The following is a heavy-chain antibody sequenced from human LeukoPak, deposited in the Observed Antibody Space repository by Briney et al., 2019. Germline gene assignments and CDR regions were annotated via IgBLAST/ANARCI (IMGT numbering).Heavy chain of an antibody. CDR2: IIPIFGTA. CDR1: GYTFTSYG. D-gene: IGHD6-13*01. V-gene: IGHV1-69*06. J-gene: IGHJ3*02. CDR3: ARVKVAAALDAFDI. Sequence: ASVKVSCKASGYTFTSYGISWVRQAPGQGLEWMGGIIPIFGTANYAQKFQGRVTITADKSTSTAYMELSSLRSEDTAVYYCARVKVAAALDAFDIWGQGTMVTVSS.